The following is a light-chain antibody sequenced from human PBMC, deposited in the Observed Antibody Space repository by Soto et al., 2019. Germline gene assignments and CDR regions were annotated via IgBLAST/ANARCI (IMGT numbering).Light chain of an antibody. J-gene: IGKJ5*01. CDR1: EDITND. V-gene: IGKV1-33*01. CDR3: QQYDNLPIT. Sequence: TQMTQSPSSLSASVGDRVTITCQASEDITNDLNWYQQRPGKAPKVLIYDASTLETGVPSRFSGSGYGTHLTLTISSLHPEDFAVYYCQQYDNLPITFGQGTRLE. CDR2: DAS.